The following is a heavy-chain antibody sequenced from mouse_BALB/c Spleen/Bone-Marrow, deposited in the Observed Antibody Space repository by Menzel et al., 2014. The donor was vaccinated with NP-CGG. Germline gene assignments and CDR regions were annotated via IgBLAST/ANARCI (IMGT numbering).Heavy chain of an antibody. V-gene: IGHV3-2*02. CDR2: ISYSGST. D-gene: IGHD2-4*01. J-gene: IGHJ3*01. CDR1: GYSITRDYA. CDR3: ARSSSYDYDVGFAY. Sequence: EVKLLESGPGLVKPSQSLSLTCIVTGYSITRDYAWNWIRQFPGNKLEWMGYISYSGSTTYNPSLESRISITRDTSKNQFFLQLNSVTTEDTATYYCARSSSYDYDVGFAYCGQGTLVTVSA.